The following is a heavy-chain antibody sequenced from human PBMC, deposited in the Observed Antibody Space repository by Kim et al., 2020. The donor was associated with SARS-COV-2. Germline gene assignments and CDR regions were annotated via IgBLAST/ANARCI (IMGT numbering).Heavy chain of an antibody. V-gene: IGHV3-23*01. D-gene: IGHD2-15*01. J-gene: IGHJ4*02. CDR3: TKDHPSGGWPTFGH. Sequence: YPNSVKDRFTISRDNSGNMVYLQMNSLRVGDTALYYCTKDHPSGGWPTFGHWGQGTLVTVPS.